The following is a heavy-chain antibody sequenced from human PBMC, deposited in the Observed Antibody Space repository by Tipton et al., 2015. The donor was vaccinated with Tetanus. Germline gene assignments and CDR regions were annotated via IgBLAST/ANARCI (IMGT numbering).Heavy chain of an antibody. D-gene: IGHD3-10*01. V-gene: IGHV3-9*01. CDR3: AKAVRGRDVFDL. CDR1: GLTFKDYG. CDR2: ISGSGGST. J-gene: IGHJ3*01. Sequence: SLRLSCVASGLTFKDYGMHWVRQVPGQGLEWVSAISGSGGSTVYADPVKGRFTISRDNAKNSLYLQMSSLKPEDTALYYCAKAVRGRDVFDLWGQRTLVSVSS.